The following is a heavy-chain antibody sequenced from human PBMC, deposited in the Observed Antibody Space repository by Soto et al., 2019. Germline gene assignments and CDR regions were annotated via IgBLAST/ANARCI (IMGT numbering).Heavy chain of an antibody. J-gene: IGHJ4*02. Sequence: EVQLVESGGGLVQPGGSLRLSCAASGFTFSSYWMHWVRQAPGKGLLWVSRIHSDGSGTNYADSVKGRFTISRDNDKNTLYLQMNSLRAEDTAVYYCARGRDSGHDYWGQATVVTVSS. D-gene: IGHD1-26*01. CDR3: ARGRDSGHDY. CDR2: IHSDGSGT. CDR1: GFTFSSYW. V-gene: IGHV3-74*01.